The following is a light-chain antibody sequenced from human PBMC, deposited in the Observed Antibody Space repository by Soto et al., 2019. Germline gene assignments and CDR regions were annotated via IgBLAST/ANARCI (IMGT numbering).Light chain of an antibody. CDR2: GTS. J-gene: IGKJ1*01. CDR1: QSVSSSY. V-gene: IGKV3-20*01. Sequence: EIVLTQSPGTLSLSPGERATLSCRASQSVSSSYLAWYQQKPGQAPRLLIYGTSGRATAIPDRFSGSGSGTDFTLTISRLEPEDFAVYYCQQYGSSSWTFGQGTKVDIK. CDR3: QQYGSSSWT.